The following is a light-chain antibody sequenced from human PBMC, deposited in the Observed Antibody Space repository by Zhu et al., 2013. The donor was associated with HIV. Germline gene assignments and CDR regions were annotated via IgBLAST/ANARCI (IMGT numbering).Light chain of an antibody. CDR1: QSVSVN. CDR3: QQYEDSPIT. CDR2: GAF. J-gene: IGKJ5*01. Sequence: EIVLTQSPGTLSLSPGERVTLSCRASQSVSVNLAWFQVKPGQAHKVLIYGAFTRATGIPDRFSGSGSGTEFTLTINRLQPEDFAIYYCQQYEDSPITFGQGTRLEMK. V-gene: IGKV3-15*01.